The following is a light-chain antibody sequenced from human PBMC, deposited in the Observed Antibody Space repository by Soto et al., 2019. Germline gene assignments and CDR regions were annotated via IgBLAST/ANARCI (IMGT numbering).Light chain of an antibody. V-gene: IGKV3-20*01. J-gene: IGKJ1*01. CDR1: QTISSGY. CDR3: QLFGNSRT. Sequence: VLTQSPATLSLSPGERATLSCRASQTISSGYLDWYQQRPGQAPRLLIYAASRRATGLPGRCSGRGSGKDSPPTINPQAPEDFAEYYRQLFGNSRTFGRGTKVEVK. CDR2: AAS.